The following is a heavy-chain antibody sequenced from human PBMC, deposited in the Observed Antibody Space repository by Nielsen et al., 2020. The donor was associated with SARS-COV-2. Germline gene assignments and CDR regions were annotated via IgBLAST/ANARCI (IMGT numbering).Heavy chain of an antibody. CDR2: IYPGDSET. CDR1: GYSFTSYW. D-gene: IGHD3/OR15-3a*01. V-gene: IGHV5-51*01. Sequence: GESLKISCKASGYSFTSYWIGWVRQMPGKGLEWMGIIYPGDSETRYSPSFQGQVTISADKSINTAYLQWRGLKASDTAMYYCARHPDFWTGYYFDSWGQGTLVTVSS. J-gene: IGHJ5*01. CDR3: ARHPDFWTGYYFDS.